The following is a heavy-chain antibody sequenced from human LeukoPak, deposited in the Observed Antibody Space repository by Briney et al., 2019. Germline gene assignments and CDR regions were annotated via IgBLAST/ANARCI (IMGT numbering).Heavy chain of an antibody. J-gene: IGHJ4*02. V-gene: IGHV3-30*02. CDR3: ARERDY. Sequence: GMSLRTSCTASALMFTSYGTHWVRQAPGMGLEWVTFIGYEGVSKYYADSVKGRFTNSRDNSKNTLYLQMNSLRLEDTAVYYCARERDYWGQGTRVIVSS. CDR2: IGYEGVSK. CDR1: ALMFTSYG.